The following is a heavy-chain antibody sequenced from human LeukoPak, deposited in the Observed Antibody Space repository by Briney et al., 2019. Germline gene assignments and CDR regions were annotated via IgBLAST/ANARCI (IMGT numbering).Heavy chain of an antibody. Sequence: ASVKVSCEASGYTFTSYGISWVRQAPGQGLEWMGWISAYNGNTNYAQILQGRVTLTTDTSTSTAYMELRSLRSDDTAVYYCARDYYYDSGRDAFDIWGQGTMVTVSS. CDR2: ISAYNGNT. V-gene: IGHV1-18*01. D-gene: IGHD3-22*01. CDR3: ARDYYYDSGRDAFDI. J-gene: IGHJ3*02. CDR1: GYTFTSYG.